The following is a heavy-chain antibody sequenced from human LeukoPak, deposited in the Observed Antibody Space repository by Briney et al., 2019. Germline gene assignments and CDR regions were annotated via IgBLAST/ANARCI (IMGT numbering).Heavy chain of an antibody. CDR1: GFTFSSYE. J-gene: IGHJ4*02. CDR3: AKELAYGGGDCYSSFDY. Sequence: GGSLRLSCAASGFTFSSYEMNWVRQAPGKGLEWVSYIRSSDSTIYYADSVKGRFTIYRDNAKNSLYLQMNSLRAEDTAVYYCAKELAYGGGDCYSSFDYWGQGNLVTVSS. V-gene: IGHV3-48*03. D-gene: IGHD2-21*02. CDR2: IRSSDSTI.